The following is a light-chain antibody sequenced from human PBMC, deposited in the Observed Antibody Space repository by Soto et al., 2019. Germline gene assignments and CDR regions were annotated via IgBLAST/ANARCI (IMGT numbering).Light chain of an antibody. Sequence: SYELTQPPSVSVAPGKTARVSCGGNNIAGKSVHWYQLKPGQAPVLIIYNDDDRPSGIPERFSGSKSGNTATLTVSWVEAGDEADYYCQVCGSNADPYVLFGGGTKVTVL. J-gene: IGLJ2*01. CDR1: NIAGKS. V-gene: IGLV3-21*04. CDR3: QVCGSNADPYVL. CDR2: NDD.